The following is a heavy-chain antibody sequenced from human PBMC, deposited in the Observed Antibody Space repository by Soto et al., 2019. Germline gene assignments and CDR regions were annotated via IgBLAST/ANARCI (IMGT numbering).Heavy chain of an antibody. D-gene: IGHD2-21*02. J-gene: IGHJ5*02. CDR2: IIPIFGTA. CDR3: ARDLNERVTPKGPNNWFDP. V-gene: IGHV1-69*13. Sequence: SLKVSCKASGGTFSSYAISWVRQAPGQGLEWMGGIIPIFGTANYAQKFQGRVTITADESTSTAYMELSSLRSEDTAVYYCARDLNERVTPKGPNNWFDPWGQGTLVTVSS. CDR1: GGTFSSYA.